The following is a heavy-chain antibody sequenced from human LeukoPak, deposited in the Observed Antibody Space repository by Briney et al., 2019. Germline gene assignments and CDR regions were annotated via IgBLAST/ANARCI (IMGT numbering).Heavy chain of an antibody. V-gene: IGHV3-48*03. J-gene: IGHJ4*02. CDR1: GFTFSSYE. CDR2: ISSSGSTI. CDR3: ARGGEYDYVWGSYRYPGIDY. D-gene: IGHD3-16*02. Sequence: GGSLRLSCAASGFTFSSYEMNWVRQAPGKGLEWVSYISSSGSTIYYADSVKGRFTISRDNAKSSLYLQMNSLRAEDTAVYYCARGGEYDYVWGSYRYPGIDYWGQGTLVTVSS.